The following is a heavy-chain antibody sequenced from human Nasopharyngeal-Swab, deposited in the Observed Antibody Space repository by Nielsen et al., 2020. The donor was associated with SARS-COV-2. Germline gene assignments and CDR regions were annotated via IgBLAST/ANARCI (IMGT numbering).Heavy chain of an antibody. CDR1: GFTFSSHW. V-gene: IGHV3-74*01. Sequence: GESLKISCAASGFTFSSHWMHWVRQAPGKGLVWVSRINSDGSITNYADSVKGRFTISRDNAKNTLYLQMNSLRDEDTAVYYCARARDGYATWFYYWGQGTLVTVSS. D-gene: IGHD5-24*01. J-gene: IGHJ4*02. CDR3: ARARDGYATWFYY. CDR2: INSDGSIT.